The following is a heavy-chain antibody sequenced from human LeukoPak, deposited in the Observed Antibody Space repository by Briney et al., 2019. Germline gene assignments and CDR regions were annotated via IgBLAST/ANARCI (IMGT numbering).Heavy chain of an antibody. CDR3: ARGLTPDAFDI. J-gene: IGHJ3*02. V-gene: IGHV4-38-2*02. CDR2: IYHSGRA. Sequence: SETLSLTCTVSGGSISSGYYWGWIRQPPAKGLEWIGSIYHSGRAHYNPSLKSRVTISGDTSKNQFSLKLSSVTAAETAVYYCARGLTPDAFDIWGQGTMVTVSS. CDR1: GGSISSGYY.